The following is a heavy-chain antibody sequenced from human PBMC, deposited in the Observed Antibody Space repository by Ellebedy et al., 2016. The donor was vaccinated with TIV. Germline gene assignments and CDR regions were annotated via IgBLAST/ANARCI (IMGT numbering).Heavy chain of an antibody. J-gene: IGHJ4*02. V-gene: IGHV3-33*01. CDR2: IWYDGSNK. Sequence: GESLKISXAASGFIFSNYGMHWVRQAPGKGLEWAAVIWYDGSNKYYADSVKGRFTISRDNSKNTLYLEMNSLRAEDTAVYYCARAKVVASYYFDYWGQGTLVTVSS. CDR3: ARAKVVASYYFDY. CDR1: GFIFSNYG. D-gene: IGHD2-15*01.